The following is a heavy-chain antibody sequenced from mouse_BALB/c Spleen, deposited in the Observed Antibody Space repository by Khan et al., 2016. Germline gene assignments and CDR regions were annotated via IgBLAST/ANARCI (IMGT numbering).Heavy chain of an antibody. V-gene: IGHV1S81*02. CDR2: INPSNGDT. J-gene: IGHJ3*01. CDR3: TRAGYDYPFAY. Sequence: QVQLKESGAELVKPGASVKLSCKASGYTFTSYYMYWVKQRPGQGLEWIGEINPSNGDTNFNERFKSKATLTVDKSSSTTYMQFSSLTSEDSAVYYCTRAGYDYPFAYWGRGTLVTVSA. D-gene: IGHD2-4*01. CDR1: GYTFTSYY.